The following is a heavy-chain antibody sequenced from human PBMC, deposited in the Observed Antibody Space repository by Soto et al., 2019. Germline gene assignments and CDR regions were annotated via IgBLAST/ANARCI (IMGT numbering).Heavy chain of an antibody. D-gene: IGHD3-22*01. CDR2: INAGNGNT. V-gene: IGHV1-3*01. J-gene: IGHJ3*02. CDR3: ARDRPRIEYYYDSSGSDAFDI. CDR1: GYTFTSYA. Sequence: ASVKVSCKASGYTFTSYAMHWVRQAPGQRLEWMGWINAGNGNTKYSQKFQGRVTITRDTSASTAYMELSSLRSEDTAVYYCARDRPRIEYYYDSSGSDAFDIWGQGTMVTVS.